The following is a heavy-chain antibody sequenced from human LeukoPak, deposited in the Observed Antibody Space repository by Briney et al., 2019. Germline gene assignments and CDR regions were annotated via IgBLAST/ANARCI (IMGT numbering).Heavy chain of an antibody. Sequence: PGGSLRLSCAASGFTFSSYWMSWVRQAPGKGLEWVANIKQDGSEKYYVDSVKGRFTISRDNAKNSLYLQVNSLRAEDTAVYYCASRYYDSSGYDAFDIWGQGTMVTVSS. D-gene: IGHD3-22*01. J-gene: IGHJ3*02. V-gene: IGHV3-7*01. CDR2: IKQDGSEK. CDR1: GFTFSSYW. CDR3: ASRYYDSSGYDAFDI.